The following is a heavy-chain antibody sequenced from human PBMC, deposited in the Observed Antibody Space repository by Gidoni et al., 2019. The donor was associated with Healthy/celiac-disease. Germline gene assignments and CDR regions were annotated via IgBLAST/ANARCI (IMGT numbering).Heavy chain of an antibody. CDR2: ISYDGSNK. CDR1: GFTFSSYA. CDR3: AQGGTMIVVVSYPV. D-gene: IGHD3-22*01. Sequence: VQLVESGGGVVQRGRSLRLSCAASGFTFSSYAMHWVRQAPGKGLGWVAVISYDGSNKYYADSVKGRFTISRDNSKNTLYLQMNSLRAEDTAVYYCAQGGTMIVVVSYPVWGQGTTVTFSS. V-gene: IGHV3-30*04. J-gene: IGHJ6*02.